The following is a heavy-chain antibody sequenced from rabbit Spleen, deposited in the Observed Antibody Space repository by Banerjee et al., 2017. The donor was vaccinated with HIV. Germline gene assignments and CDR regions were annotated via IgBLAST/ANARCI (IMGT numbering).Heavy chain of an antibody. Sequence: QLVESGGGLVQPGGSLKLSCKASGFDFSTYSMSWVRQAPGKGLEWIGYIDPIFGRTDYASWVNGRFTISSDNAQSTVDLKMTSLTAADTATYFCARAIVPWLCLTRVDLWGQGTLVT. CDR3: ARAIVPWLCLTRVDL. CDR2: IDPIFGRT. V-gene: IGHV1S7*01. CDR1: GFDFSTYS. D-gene: IGHD3-1*01. J-gene: IGHJ3*01.